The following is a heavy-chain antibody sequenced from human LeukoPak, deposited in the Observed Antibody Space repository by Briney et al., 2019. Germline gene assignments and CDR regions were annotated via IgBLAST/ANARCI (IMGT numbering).Heavy chain of an antibody. CDR3: AREATWGQWYFDH. CDR1: TFTFNNDG. D-gene: IGHD6-19*01. CDR2: IAADGGVK. Sequence: VGCLRLSCVISTFTFNNDGMDWVREAPGKGLEWVAVIAADGGVKHYTYSVKGRFVLTRDDSKNTVYLEMNNVKVEDTAVYYCAREATWGQWYFDHWGQGAPVIVSS. J-gene: IGHJ4*02. V-gene: IGHV3-30*03.